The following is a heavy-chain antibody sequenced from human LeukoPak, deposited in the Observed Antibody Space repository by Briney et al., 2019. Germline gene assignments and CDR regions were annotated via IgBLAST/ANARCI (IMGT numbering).Heavy chain of an antibody. CDR2: ISSSSSYI. V-gene: IGHV3-21*01. CDR3: AMDVTHCGGGCYSGDY. J-gene: IGHJ4*02. Sequence: GGSLRLSCAASGFTFSSYTMNWVRQAPGKGLEWVSSISSSSSYINYADSVKGRFTISRDNAKNSLYLQMNSLRAEDTAVYYCAMDVTHCGGGCYSGDYWGQGTLVTVSS. CDR1: GFTFSSYT. D-gene: IGHD2-21*02.